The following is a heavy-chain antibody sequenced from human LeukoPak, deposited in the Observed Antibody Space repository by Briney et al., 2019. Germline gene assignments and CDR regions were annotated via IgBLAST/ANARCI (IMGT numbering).Heavy chain of an antibody. CDR1: GYSFTSYW. J-gene: IGHJ4*02. CDR3: ALVRYYYDSSGYIPPHY. D-gene: IGHD3-22*01. V-gene: IGHV5-51*01. CDR2: IYPGDSDT. Sequence: GESLKIPCKGSGYSFTSYWIGWVRQMPGKGLEWMGIIYPGDSDTRYSPSFQGQVTISADKSISTAYLQWSSLKASDTAMYYCALVRYYYDSSGYIPPHYWGQGTLVTVSS.